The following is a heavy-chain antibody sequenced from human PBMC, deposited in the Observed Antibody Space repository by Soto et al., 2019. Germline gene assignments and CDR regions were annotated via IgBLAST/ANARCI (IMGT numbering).Heavy chain of an antibody. Sequence: SVKVSCKASGYTFTSYDINWVRQATGQGLEWMGGINPNSGKASYAQKFQGRVTITADESTSTAYMELSSLRSEDTAVYYCARDNRDGYSLYYYYGMDVWGQGTTVTVSS. CDR3: ARDNRDGYSLYYYYGMDV. D-gene: IGHD4-4*01. V-gene: IGHV1-69*13. J-gene: IGHJ6*02. CDR2: INPNSGKA. CDR1: GYTFTSYD.